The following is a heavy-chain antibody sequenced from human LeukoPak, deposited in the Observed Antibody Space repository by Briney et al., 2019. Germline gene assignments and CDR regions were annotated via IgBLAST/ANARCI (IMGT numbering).Heavy chain of an antibody. CDR1: GYTFTSYG. J-gene: IGHJ4*02. Sequence: ASGKVSCKASGYTFTSYGISWVRQAPGQGLEWMGWSSAYNGNTNYAKKLQGGVTTTTDTCTSTAYMELRTLRPEHTAVYYCSRAAGYNFFDYWGQGTLVTVSS. V-gene: IGHV1-18*01. D-gene: IGHD5-24*01. CDR2: SSAYNGNT. CDR3: SRAAGYNFFDY.